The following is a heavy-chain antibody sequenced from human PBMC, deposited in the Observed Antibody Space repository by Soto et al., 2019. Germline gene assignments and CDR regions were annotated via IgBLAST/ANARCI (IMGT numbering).Heavy chain of an antibody. Sequence: GGSLRLSCAASGFTFSSYGMHWVRQAPGKGLEWVSIISFDGSNKNYADSVKGRFTISRDNSRNTLYLQMNSLRAEDTAVYFCARDPGAVSHYFDYWGQGTVVTVSS. CDR2: ISFDGSNK. J-gene: IGHJ4*02. CDR3: ARDPGAVSHYFDY. D-gene: IGHD4-4*01. CDR1: GFTFSSYG. V-gene: IGHV3-30*03.